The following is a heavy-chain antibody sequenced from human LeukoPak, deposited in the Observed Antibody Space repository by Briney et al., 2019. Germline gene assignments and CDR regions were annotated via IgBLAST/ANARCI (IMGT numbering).Heavy chain of an antibody. D-gene: IGHD5-24*01. CDR3: AGGANYAFDI. CDR2: IKQDGSEK. CDR1: GFTFSSHW. J-gene: IGHJ3*02. Sequence: GGSLRLSCAASGFTFSSHWMYWVRQAPGKGLEWVANIKQDGSEKYYVDSVKGRFTISRDNAKNSLYLQMNSLRTEDTAVYYCAGGANYAFDIWGQGTMVTVSS. V-gene: IGHV3-7*01.